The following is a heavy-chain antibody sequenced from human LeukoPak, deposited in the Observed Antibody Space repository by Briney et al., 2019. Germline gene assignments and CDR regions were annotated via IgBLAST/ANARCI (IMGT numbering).Heavy chain of an antibody. CDR1: GYSISRGYY. CDR3: ARDWGFGDSEDWFDP. V-gene: IGHV4-38-2*02. D-gene: IGHD3-10*01. Sequence: PSETLSLTCNVSGYSISRGYYWGWIRQPPGKGLVWIGSVHHTGSTYYNPSLRSRVSISVDKSTNHISLEVTSVTAADTAVYYCARDWGFGDSEDWFDPWGQGTLVTVSS. J-gene: IGHJ5*02. CDR2: VHHTGST.